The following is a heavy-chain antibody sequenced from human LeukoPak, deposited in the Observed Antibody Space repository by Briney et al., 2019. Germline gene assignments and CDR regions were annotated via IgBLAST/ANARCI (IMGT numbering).Heavy chain of an antibody. J-gene: IGHJ4*02. CDR3: ARDRGWHQYDY. CDR1: GFTFNSYS. V-gene: IGHV3-7*04. CDR2: IKPDGSEK. D-gene: IGHD2-15*01. Sequence: GGSLRLSCEGSGFTFNSYSMNWVRQAPGKGLEWVANIKPDGSEKYYVDSMKGRFTISRDNTKDSLYLQMTSLRAEDTAVYYCARDRGWHQYDYWGQGTLVTVSS.